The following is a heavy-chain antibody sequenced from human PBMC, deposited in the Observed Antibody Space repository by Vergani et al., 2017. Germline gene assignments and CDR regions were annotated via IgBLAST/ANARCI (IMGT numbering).Heavy chain of an antibody. V-gene: IGHV4-61*02. CDR2: IYVSGIT. Sequence: QVQLQESGPGLVKPSQTLSLTCTVFGASLNNDFYYWHWLRPPAGKGLEWIGRIYVSGITDYNSSLQSRLSMSVDTAKNQFSLTLTSVTAADTAVYYCARDNKQLRPRAFDRWGQGTMVTVSS. J-gene: IGHJ3*01. CDR1: GASLNNDFYY. D-gene: IGHD4-23*01. CDR3: ARDNKQLRPRAFDR.